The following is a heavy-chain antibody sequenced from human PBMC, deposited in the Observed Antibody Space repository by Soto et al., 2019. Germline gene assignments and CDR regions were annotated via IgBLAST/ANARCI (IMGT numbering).Heavy chain of an antibody. CDR2: ISAYNGNT. CDR1: CYTFTSYG. V-gene: IGHV1-18*01. J-gene: IGHJ4*02. D-gene: IGHD5-18*01. CDR3: ARAFTAMVTYFDY. Sequence: GASVKVSCKDSCYTFTSYGISLLRHYPGQGLEWMGWISAYNGNTNYAQKLQGRVTMTTDTSTSTAYMELRSLRSDDTAVYYCARAFTAMVTYFDYWGQGTLVTVSS.